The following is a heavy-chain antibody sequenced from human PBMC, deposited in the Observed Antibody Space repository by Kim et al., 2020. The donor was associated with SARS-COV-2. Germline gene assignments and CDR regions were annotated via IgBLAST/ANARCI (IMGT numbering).Heavy chain of an antibody. D-gene: IGHD6-13*01. CDR3: ARDGLPGKYSSSSRTQRPYYYYGMDV. Sequence: GGSLRLSCAASGFTFSSYAMHWVRQAPGKGLEWVAVISYDGSNKYYADSVKGRFTISRDNSKNTLYLQMNSLRAEDTAVYYCARDGLPGKYSSSSRTQRPYYYYGMDVWAQGTTVTVSS. CDR2: ISYDGSNK. CDR1: GFTFSSYA. J-gene: IGHJ6*02. V-gene: IGHV3-30-3*01.